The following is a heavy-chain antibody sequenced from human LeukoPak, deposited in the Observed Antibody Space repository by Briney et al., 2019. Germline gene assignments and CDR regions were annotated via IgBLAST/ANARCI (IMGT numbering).Heavy chain of an antibody. Sequence: PGGSLRLSCAASGFTFSDYTMNWVRQAPVKGLECISYISRSSDTIYYADSVKGRLTISRDNAKNSVYLQMNSLRDEDTAVYYCARGSSAPDYWGRGTLVTVSS. CDR2: ISRSSDTI. J-gene: IGHJ4*02. D-gene: IGHD6-25*01. CDR3: ARGSSAPDY. CDR1: GFTFSDYT. V-gene: IGHV3-48*02.